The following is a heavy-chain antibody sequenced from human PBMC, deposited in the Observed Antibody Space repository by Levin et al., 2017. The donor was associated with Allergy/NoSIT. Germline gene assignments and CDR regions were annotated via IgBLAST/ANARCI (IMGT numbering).Heavy chain of an antibody. V-gene: IGHV1-69*06. CDR1: GGTFSTYA. D-gene: IGHD6-13*01. Sequence: SVKVSCKASGGTFSTYAISWVRQAPGQGLEWMGGIIPIFGTAHYAQKFQGRVTITADKSTNTAYMELSSQRSEDTAVYYCARGEGIAAAVGWFDPWGQGTLVTVSS. J-gene: IGHJ5*02. CDR2: IIPIFGTA. CDR3: ARGEGIAAAVGWFDP.